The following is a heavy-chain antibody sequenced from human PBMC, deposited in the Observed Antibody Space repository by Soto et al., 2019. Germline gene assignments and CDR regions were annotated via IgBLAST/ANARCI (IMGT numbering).Heavy chain of an antibody. Sequence: GESLKISCQVSGYTFRIYWICCCLQMPGKVLEWMGIIYPSDSDTRYSPSFQGQVTISADQSINTAYLQWDSLKASDTAIYYCARPANTVADHFDLWGQGTPVTVSS. CDR3: ARPANTVADHFDL. V-gene: IGHV5-51*01. CDR2: IYPSDSDT. D-gene: IGHD4-17*01. CDR1: GYTFRIYW. J-gene: IGHJ4*02.